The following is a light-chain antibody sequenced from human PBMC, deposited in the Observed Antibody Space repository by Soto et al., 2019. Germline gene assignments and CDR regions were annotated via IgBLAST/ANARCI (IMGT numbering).Light chain of an antibody. Sequence: QSVLTQPASVSGSPGQSITISCTGTSSDVGGYNYVSWYQQHPGKAPKLMIYDVSNRPSGVSNRFSGSKSGNTACLTISWLQAEDEADYYCSSYTSSSIVVFGGGTQLTVL. V-gene: IGLV2-14*01. CDR3: SSYTSSSIVV. CDR1: SSDVGGYNY. CDR2: DVS. J-gene: IGLJ2*01.